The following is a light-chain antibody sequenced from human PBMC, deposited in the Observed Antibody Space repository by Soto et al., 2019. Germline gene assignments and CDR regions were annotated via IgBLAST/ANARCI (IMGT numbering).Light chain of an antibody. CDR1: SSEVGGYNY. CDR3: SSYTSSTTLG. J-gene: IGLJ2*01. Sequence: QSVLTQPASVSGSPGQSITISCTGTSSEVGGYNYVSWYQQHPGKAPKLMIYDVSNRPSGVSNRFSGSKSGNTASLTISGLQAEDEADYYCSSYTSSTTLGFGGGTKVTVL. CDR2: DVS. V-gene: IGLV2-14*01.